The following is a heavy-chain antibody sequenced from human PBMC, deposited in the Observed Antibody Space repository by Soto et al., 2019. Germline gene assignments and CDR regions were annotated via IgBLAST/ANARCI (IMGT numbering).Heavy chain of an antibody. Sequence: SETLSLTCAVYGGSFSGYYWSWIRQPPGKGLEWIGEINHSGSTNYNPSLKSRVAISVDTSKNQFSLKLSSVTAADTAVYYCARVVSRITTFGVVRKKIDYWGQGTLVTVSS. D-gene: IGHD3-3*01. CDR2: INHSGST. CDR1: GGSFSGYY. CDR3: ARVVSRITTFGVVRKKIDY. V-gene: IGHV4-34*01. J-gene: IGHJ4*02.